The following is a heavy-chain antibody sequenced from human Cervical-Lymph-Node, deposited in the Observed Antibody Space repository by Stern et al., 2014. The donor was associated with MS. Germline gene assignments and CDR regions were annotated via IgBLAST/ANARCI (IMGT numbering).Heavy chain of an antibody. CDR2: VSPIFGTT. CDR1: GGTFSNYA. D-gene: IGHD3-22*01. J-gene: IGHJ1*01. CDR3: ARASESSGYYPEYFQY. V-gene: IGHV1-69*01. Sequence: QVQLVESGAEVKKPGSSVKVSCKASGGTFSNYAISWVRQAPGQGLEWMGGVSPIFGTTYYAQKFQGRVTISADESTSTAYMDLSSLTSDDTAVYYCARASESSGYYPEYFQYWGQGTLITVSS.